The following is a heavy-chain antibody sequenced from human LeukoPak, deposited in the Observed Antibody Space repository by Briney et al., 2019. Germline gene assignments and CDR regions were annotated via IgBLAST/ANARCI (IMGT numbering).Heavy chain of an antibody. D-gene: IGHD1-26*01. CDR2: IYYSGST. V-gene: IGHV4-59*01. J-gene: IGHJ4*02. CDR1: GGSISSYY. CDR3: ARSVGSERDFDY. Sequence: SETLSLTCTVSGGSISSYYWSWIRQPPGKGLEWIGCIYYSGSTNYNPSLKSRVTISVDTSKNQFSLKLSSVTAADTAVYYCARSVGSERDFDYWGQGTLVTVSS.